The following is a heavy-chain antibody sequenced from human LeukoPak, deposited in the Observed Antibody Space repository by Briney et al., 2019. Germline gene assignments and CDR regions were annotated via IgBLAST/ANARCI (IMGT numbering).Heavy chain of an antibody. J-gene: IGHJ3*02. CDR1: GFTFSSYW. V-gene: IGHV3-23*01. CDR2: ISGSGGST. CDR3: AKDFGSRHVLLWFGELLGI. Sequence: GGSLRLSCAASGFTFSSYWMHWVRQAPGKGLEWVSAISGSGGSTYYADSVKGRFTISRGNSKNTLYLQMNSLRAEDTAVYYCAKDFGSRHVLLWFGELLGIWGQGTMVTVSS. D-gene: IGHD3-10*01.